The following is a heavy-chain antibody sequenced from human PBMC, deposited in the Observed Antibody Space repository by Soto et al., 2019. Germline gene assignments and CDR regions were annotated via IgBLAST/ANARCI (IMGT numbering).Heavy chain of an antibody. J-gene: IGHJ6*02. Sequence: ASVKVSCKASGYTFTSYGISWVRQAPGQGLEWMGWISAYNGNTNYAQKLQGRVTMTTDTSTSTAYMELRSLRSEDTAVYYCARDLAPYYYDSSGSPGYYYGMDVWGQGTTVTVSS. CDR3: ARDLAPYYYDSSGSPGYYYGMDV. CDR2: ISAYNGNT. CDR1: GYTFTSYG. V-gene: IGHV1-18*01. D-gene: IGHD3-22*01.